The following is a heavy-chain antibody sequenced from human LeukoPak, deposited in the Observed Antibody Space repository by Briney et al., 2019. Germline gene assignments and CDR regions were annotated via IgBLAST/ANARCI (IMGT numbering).Heavy chain of an antibody. V-gene: IGHV3-74*01. Sequence: PGGSLRLSCVASGFTFSSYPMHWVRQAQGTGLEWVSRIDGDGSVTTYADFVKGRLPISRDNAKNTVFLQMTGLMPEAPPFFSCARGYFAGTLGYWGQGTLATAS. D-gene: IGHD1-26*01. J-gene: IGHJ4*02. CDR3: ARGYFAGTLGY. CDR1: GFTFSSYP. CDR2: IDGDGSVT.